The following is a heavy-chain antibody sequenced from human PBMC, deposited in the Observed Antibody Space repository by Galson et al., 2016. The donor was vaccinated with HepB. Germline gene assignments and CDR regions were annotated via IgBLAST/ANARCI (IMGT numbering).Heavy chain of an antibody. CDR3: ARDKTYADYDGLFDY. J-gene: IGHJ4*02. D-gene: IGHD4-17*01. Sequence: SLRLSCAASGFTFSSYSMNWVRQAPGKGLEWVSYISGSSTSIIYADSVKGRYTISRDNAKNSLYLQMNSLRDVDTAVYYCARDKTYADYDGLFDYWGQGTLVTVSS. V-gene: IGHV3-48*02. CDR2: ISGSSTSI. CDR1: GFTFSSYS.